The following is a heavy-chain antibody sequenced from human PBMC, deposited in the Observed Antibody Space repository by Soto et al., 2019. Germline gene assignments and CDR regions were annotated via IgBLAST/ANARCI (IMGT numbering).Heavy chain of an antibody. CDR1: GFTFSTYV. Sequence: GGSLRLSCAASGFTFSTYVMSWVRQAPGKGPEWVSTIGGGGSSTYYADSVKGRFTISRDNSKNTLYLQMNSLRPEDTAVYYCAKEGALGLYYFDYWGQGTLVTVSS. D-gene: IGHD3-10*01. J-gene: IGHJ4*02. V-gene: IGHV3-23*01. CDR3: AKEGALGLYYFDY. CDR2: IGGGGSST.